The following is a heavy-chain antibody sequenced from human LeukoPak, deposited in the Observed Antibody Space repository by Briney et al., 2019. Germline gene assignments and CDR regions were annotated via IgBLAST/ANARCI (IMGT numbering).Heavy chain of an antibody. CDR2: ISYDGSNK. D-gene: IGHD2-2*02. CDR3: ARGAILYCSGTSCYTLDY. Sequence: GGSLRLSCAASGFTFSSYAMHWVRQAPGKGLEWVAVISYDGSNKYYADSVKGRFTISRDNSKNTLYLQMNSLRAEDTAVYYCARGAILYCSGTSCYTLDYWGQGTLVTVSS. V-gene: IGHV3-30-3*01. CDR1: GFTFSSYA. J-gene: IGHJ4*02.